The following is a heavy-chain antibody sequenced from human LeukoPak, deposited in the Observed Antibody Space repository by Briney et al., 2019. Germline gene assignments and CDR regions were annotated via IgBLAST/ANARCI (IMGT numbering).Heavy chain of an antibody. CDR2: INPSGGST. CDR3: ATPGERYSYPSYYYYMDV. CDR1: GYTFTSYY. J-gene: IGHJ6*03. V-gene: IGHV1-46*01. D-gene: IGHD5-18*01. Sequence: GASVKVSCKASGYTFTSYYMHLVRQAPGQGLEWMGIINPSGGSTSYAQKFQGRVTMTRDTSTSTVYMELSSLRSGDTAVYYCATPGERYSYPSYYYYMDVWGKGTTVTVSS.